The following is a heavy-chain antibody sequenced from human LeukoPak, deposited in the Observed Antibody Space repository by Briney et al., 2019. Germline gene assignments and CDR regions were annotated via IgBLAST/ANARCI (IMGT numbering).Heavy chain of an antibody. V-gene: IGHV3-64*01. J-gene: IGHJ4*02. CDR3: ARDILTGYHDY. D-gene: IGHD3-9*01. CDR2: ISSNGGST. Sequence: PGGSLRLSCAASGFTFSSYAMHWVRQAPGKGLEYVSAISSNGGSTYYANSVKGRFTISRDNSKNTLYLQMGSLRAEDMAVHYCARDILTGYHDYWGQGTLVTVSS. CDR1: GFTFSSYA.